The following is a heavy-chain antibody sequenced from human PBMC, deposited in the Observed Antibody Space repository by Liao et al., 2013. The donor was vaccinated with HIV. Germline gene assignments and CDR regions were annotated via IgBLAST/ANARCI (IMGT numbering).Heavy chain of an antibody. J-gene: IGHJ3*02. CDR2: INLSGTT. CDR1: GGSFSGYY. D-gene: IGHD3-3*01. V-gene: IGHV4-34*01. Sequence: QVQLQQWGAGLLKPSETLSLTCAVYGGSFSGYYWSWIRQPPGKGLEWIGEINLSGTTNYNPSLKSRVTISLDTSKKQFSVKLRSVTAADTAVYYCARVTIRPIILGPDAFDIWGQGTMVTVSS. CDR3: ARVTIRPIILGPDAFDI.